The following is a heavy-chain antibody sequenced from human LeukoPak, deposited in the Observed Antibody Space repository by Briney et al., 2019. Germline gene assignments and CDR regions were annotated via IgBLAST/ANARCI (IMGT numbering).Heavy chain of an antibody. J-gene: IGHJ3*02. D-gene: IGHD3-10*01. CDR2: MNPNSGNT. Sequence: ASVKVSCKASGYTFTSYDINWVRQATGQGLEWMGWMNPNSGNTGYAQKFQGRVTITRNTSISTAYMELSSLRSEDTAVHYCARANFGMVRDRRAFDIWGQGTMVTVSS. CDR1: GYTFTSYD. V-gene: IGHV1-8*03. CDR3: ARANFGMVRDRRAFDI.